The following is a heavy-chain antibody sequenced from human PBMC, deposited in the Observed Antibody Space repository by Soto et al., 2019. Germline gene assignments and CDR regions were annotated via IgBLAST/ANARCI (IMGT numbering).Heavy chain of an antibody. J-gene: IGHJ4*02. CDR1: GGSISDSPW. CDR2: IYHSGST. Sequence: QVQLQESGLELVKPLGTLSLTCAVSGGSISDSPWWSWVRQPPGKGLEWIGEIYHSGSTNYNPSLKSRVTISVDKSKNQICRNVNSVTAADTAVYYCARTKIGSARQFEFWGQGTLVTLSA. CDR3: ARTKIGSARQFEF. D-gene: IGHD2-15*01. V-gene: IGHV4-4*02.